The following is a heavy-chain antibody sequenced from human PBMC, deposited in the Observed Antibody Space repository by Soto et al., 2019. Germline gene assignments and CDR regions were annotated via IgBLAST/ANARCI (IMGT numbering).Heavy chain of an antibody. V-gene: IGHV1-2*04. CDR2: INPNSGGT. Sequence: ASVKVSCKASGGTFSSYAISWVRQAPGQGLEWMGGINPNSGGTNYAQKFQGWVTMTRDTSISTAYMELSRLRSDDTAVYYCAREMTTVTGPPYYYYMDVWGKGTTVTVSS. J-gene: IGHJ6*03. CDR1: GGTFSSYA. D-gene: IGHD4-4*01. CDR3: AREMTTVTGPPYYYYMDV.